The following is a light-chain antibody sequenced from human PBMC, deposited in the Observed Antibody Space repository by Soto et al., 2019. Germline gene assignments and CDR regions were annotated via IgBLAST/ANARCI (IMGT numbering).Light chain of an antibody. Sequence: DIQMTHSPSTLSGSVVDRCTMTCLASQTISSWLAWYQQKPGKAPKLLIYKASTLKSGVPSRFSGSGSGTEFTLTISSLQPDDFATYYCQHYNSYSEAFGQGTKVDIK. V-gene: IGKV1-5*03. J-gene: IGKJ1*01. CDR3: QHYNSYSEA. CDR1: QTISSW. CDR2: KAS.